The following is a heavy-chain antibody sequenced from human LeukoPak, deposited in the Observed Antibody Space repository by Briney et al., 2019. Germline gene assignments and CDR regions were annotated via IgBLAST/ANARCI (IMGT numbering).Heavy chain of an antibody. D-gene: IGHD3-22*01. CDR1: GFTFSSYA. CDR3: AKVQMIPRLAVDY. V-gene: IGHV3-30*02. CDR2: IRYDGSNK. Sequence: GGSLRLSCAASGFTFSSYAMHWVRQAPGKGLEWVAFIRYDGSNKYYADSVKGRFTISRDNSKNTLYLQMNSLRAEDTAVYYCAKVQMIPRLAVDYWGQGTLVTVSS. J-gene: IGHJ4*02.